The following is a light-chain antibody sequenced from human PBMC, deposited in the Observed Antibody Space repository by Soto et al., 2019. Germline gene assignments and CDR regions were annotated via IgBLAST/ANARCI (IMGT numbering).Light chain of an antibody. V-gene: IGKV1-39*01. CDR3: QHDHSPPLT. Sequence: DIQMTQSPSTLSASVGDRVTITCQASQNISSCLDWYQQKPGTAPKLLIYNASTFKSGVPSRFSGSGSGTDFTLTISSLQPEDIATYYCQHDHSPPLTFGGGTKVDIK. CDR1: QNISSC. CDR2: NAS. J-gene: IGKJ4*01.